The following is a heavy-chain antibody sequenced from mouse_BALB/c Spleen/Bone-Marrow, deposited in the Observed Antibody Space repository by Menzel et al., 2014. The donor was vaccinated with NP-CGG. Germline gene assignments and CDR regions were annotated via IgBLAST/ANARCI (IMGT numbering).Heavy chain of an antibody. CDR1: EFSLSRYS. Sequence: VKLVESGPGLVAPSQSLSITCTVSEFSLSRYSVHWVRQPPGKGLEWLGMIWGGGSTDYNSALKSRLNISKVNSKSQVFLKMNSLQTDDTAMYYCARMYYAYAMDYWGQRTSVTVSS. J-gene: IGHJ4*01. D-gene: IGHD1-1*01. V-gene: IGHV2-6-4*01. CDR3: ARMYYAYAMDY. CDR2: IWGGGST.